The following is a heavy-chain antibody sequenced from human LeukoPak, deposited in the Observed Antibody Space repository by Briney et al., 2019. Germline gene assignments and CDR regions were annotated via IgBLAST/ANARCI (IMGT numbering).Heavy chain of an antibody. D-gene: IGHD3-22*01. V-gene: IGHV4-59*12. CDR3: SRGMYDSTGYSNPFDI. CDR2: MHKYGSA. CDR1: GGSINSDY. J-gene: IGHJ3*02. Sequence: SETLSLTCTVSGGSINSDYWSWIRHSPGNGLEWIGFMHKYGSANYNPSLKSRVTISADTSKNHVPLMVTSVTAADTAVYFCSRGMYDSTGYSNPFDIWGQGTMVTVSS.